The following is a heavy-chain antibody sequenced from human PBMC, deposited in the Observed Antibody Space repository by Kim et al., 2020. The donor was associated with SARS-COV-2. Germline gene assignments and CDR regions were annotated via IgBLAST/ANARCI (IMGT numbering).Heavy chain of an antibody. J-gene: IGHJ6*02. CDR3: ATQEVVVITWNGMDV. V-gene: IGHV1-46*01. D-gene: IGHD3-22*01. Sequence: QKYQGRVTMTRDTSPGTVYMELSSLRSEDTAVYYCATQEVVVITWNGMDVWGQGTTVTVSS.